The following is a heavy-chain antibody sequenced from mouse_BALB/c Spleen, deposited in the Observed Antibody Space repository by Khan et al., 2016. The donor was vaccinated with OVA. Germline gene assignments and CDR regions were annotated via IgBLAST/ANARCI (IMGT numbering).Heavy chain of an antibody. CDR2: IYPGNVNT. V-gene: IGHV1S56*01. D-gene: IGHD1-1*02. CDR3: AECGGNYPSYAMDY. J-gene: IGHJ4*01. CDR1: GYTFTSYY. Sequence: VQLQQSGPELVKPGASVRISCKASGYTFTSYYIHWVKQRPGQGLEWIGWIYPGNVNTGYNEKFKGKATLTADKSSSTAYMQLSSLTSEDSAVYICAECGGNYPSYAMDYWGQGTSVTVSS.